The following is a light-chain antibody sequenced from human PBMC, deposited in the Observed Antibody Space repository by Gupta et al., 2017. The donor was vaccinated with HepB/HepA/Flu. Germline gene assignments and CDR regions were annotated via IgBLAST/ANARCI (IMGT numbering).Light chain of an antibody. CDR2: GAS. CDR1: QSVRSN. J-gene: IGKJ4*01. CDR3: QLNNNWPPIT. Sequence: EIVMTQSPATLSVSPGERATLSCRASQSVRSNLAWYQQKPGQAPRLLIYGASTRDTGIPARFSGSGCGKEVTLTISSRQEEDFAGYYCQLNNNWPPITFGGGTKVEIK. V-gene: IGKV3-15*01.